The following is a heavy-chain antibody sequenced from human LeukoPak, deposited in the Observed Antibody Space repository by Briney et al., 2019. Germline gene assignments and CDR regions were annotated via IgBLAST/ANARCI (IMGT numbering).Heavy chain of an antibody. D-gene: IGHD3-22*01. CDR2: INAGNGNT. CDR1: GYIFTSYA. V-gene: IGHV1-3*01. CDR3: ARNGHYYDTSGYYRFGY. Sequence: ASVKVSCKASGYIFTSYAVHWVRQAPGQRLEWMGWINAGNGNTKYSQKFQGRVTITRDTSASTAYMELSSLRSEDTALYYCARNGHYYDTSGYYRFGYWGQGTLVTVSS. J-gene: IGHJ4*02.